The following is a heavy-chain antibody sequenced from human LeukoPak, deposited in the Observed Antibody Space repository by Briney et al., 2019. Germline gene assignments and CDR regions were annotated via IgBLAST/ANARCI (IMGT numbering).Heavy chain of an antibody. D-gene: IGHD5-18*01. Sequence: SETLSLTCTVSGYSISSGYYWGWIRQPPGKGLEWIGSIYHSGSTYYNPSLKSRVTISVDTSKNQFSLKLSSVTAADTAVYYCARFRGYSYGPLDYWGRGTLVTVSS. CDR3: ARFRGYSYGPLDY. V-gene: IGHV4-38-2*02. J-gene: IGHJ4*02. CDR1: GYSISSGYY. CDR2: IYHSGST.